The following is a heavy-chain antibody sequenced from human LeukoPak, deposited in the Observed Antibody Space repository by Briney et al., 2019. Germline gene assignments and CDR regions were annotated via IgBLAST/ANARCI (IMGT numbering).Heavy chain of an antibody. CDR1: GYTFTGYY. V-gene: IGHV1-2*02. J-gene: IGHJ5*02. Sequence: ASVKVSCKASGYTFTGYYMHWVRQAPGQGLEWMGWINPNSGGTNYAQKFQGRVTMTRDTSISTAYMELSRLRSDDTAVYYCARSFRFLEWLSSNWFDPWGQGTLVTVSS. CDR2: INPNSGGT. D-gene: IGHD3-3*01. CDR3: ARSFRFLEWLSSNWFDP.